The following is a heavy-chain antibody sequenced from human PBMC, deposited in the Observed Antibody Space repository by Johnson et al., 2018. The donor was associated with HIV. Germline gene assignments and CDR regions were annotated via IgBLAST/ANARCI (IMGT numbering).Heavy chain of an antibody. Sequence: VQLVESGGGVVPPGGSLRLSCAASGFTFDEDDMSWVRQAPGKGLEWVSGINGSGGSTYYADSVKGRFTISRDNSKNTLYLQMNSLRAEETAVYYCARESRYNFWSGYDAFDIWGQGTMVTVSS. CDR3: ARESRYNFWSGYDAFDI. J-gene: IGHJ3*02. V-gene: IGHV3-23*04. CDR2: INGSGGST. D-gene: IGHD3-3*01. CDR1: GFTFDEDD.